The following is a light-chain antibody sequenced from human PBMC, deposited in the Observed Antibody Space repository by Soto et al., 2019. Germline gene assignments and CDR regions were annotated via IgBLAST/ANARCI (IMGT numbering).Light chain of an antibody. V-gene: IGKV3-11*01. J-gene: IGKJ3*01. CDR2: EIF. Sequence: EIVLTQSPATLSFSPGDTATLSCRASQNVGSYLAWYQQKPGQAPRLLIYEIFKRATGIPARFSGSGSGTDFTLTISSLEPEDFAVYYCQHRDMWPPIITFGPGTTVDIK. CDR3: QHRDMWPPIIT. CDR1: QNVGSY.